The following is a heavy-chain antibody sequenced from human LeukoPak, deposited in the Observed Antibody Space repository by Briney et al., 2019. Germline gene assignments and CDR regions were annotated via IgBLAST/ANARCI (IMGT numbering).Heavy chain of an antibody. Sequence: PGGSLRLSCAASGFTFSSYAMHWVRQAPGKGLEYVSAISSNGGSTYYANSVKGRFTISRDNSKNTLYLQMGSLRAEDMAVYYCAREQQLVEDYWGQGTLVTVSS. D-gene: IGHD6-13*01. V-gene: IGHV3-64*01. CDR3: AREQQLVEDY. CDR1: GFTFSSYA. J-gene: IGHJ4*02. CDR2: ISSNGGST.